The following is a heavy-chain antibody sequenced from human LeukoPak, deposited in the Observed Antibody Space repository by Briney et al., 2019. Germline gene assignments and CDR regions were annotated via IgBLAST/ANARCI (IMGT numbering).Heavy chain of an antibody. CDR2: ISYDGSNT. D-gene: IGHD3-10*01. CDR3: AKPYYYGSRSYMDY. Sequence: GGSLRLSCAASGFTFSSYGMHWVRQAPGKGLEWVAVISYDGSNTYYADSVKGRFTISRDNSKNMLYLQMNSLRAEDTAVCYCAKPYYYGSRSYMDYWGQGTLVTVSS. J-gene: IGHJ4*02. CDR1: GFTFSSYG. V-gene: IGHV3-30*18.